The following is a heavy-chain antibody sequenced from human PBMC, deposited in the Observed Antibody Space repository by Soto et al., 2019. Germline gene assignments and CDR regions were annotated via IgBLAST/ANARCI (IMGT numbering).Heavy chain of an antibody. D-gene: IGHD2-2*01. CDR1: GYSFTSYW. CDR2: IYPGDSDT. Sequence: GESLKISCKGSGYSFTSYWIGGVRQMPGKGLEWMGIIYPGDSDTRYSPSFQGQVTISADKSISTAYLQWSSLKASDTAMYYCARLLGYCSSTSCPGYYGMDVWGQGTTVTVSS. J-gene: IGHJ6*02. CDR3: ARLLGYCSSTSCPGYYGMDV. V-gene: IGHV5-51*01.